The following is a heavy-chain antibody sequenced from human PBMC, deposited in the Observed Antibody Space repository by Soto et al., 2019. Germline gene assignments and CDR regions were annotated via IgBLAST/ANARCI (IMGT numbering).Heavy chain of an antibody. D-gene: IGHD3-10*01. CDR3: VSDRLESLTYGMDV. J-gene: IGHJ6*02. CDR2: VYNSGNI. V-gene: IGHV4-4*07. CDR1: GDSILGYY. Sequence: PSETLSLTCSVSGDSILGYYWSWIRQPAGKGLEWIGRVYNSGNINYHPTLKNRVTMSVDMSKNQFSLRLSSVTAADSAVYYCVSDRLESLTYGMDVWGRGTTVTVSS.